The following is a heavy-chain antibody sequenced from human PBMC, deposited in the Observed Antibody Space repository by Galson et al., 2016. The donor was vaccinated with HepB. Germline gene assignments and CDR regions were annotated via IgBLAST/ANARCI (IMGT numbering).Heavy chain of an antibody. J-gene: IGHJ4*02. CDR1: GFTFTHHQ. D-gene: IGHD6-19*01. CDR3: AKDPYYSSGWGAFES. Sequence: SLRLSCATSGFTFTHHQMHWVRQVPGKGLVWVSRIEPDGSRPIYADSVKGRFTISRDNAENTLYLQMNSLRADDTAVYYCAKDPYYSSGWGAFESWGQGTLVTVSS. CDR2: IEPDGSRP. V-gene: IGHV3-74*01.